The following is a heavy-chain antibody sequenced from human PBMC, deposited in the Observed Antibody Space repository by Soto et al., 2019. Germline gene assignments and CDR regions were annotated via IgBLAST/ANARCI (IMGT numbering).Heavy chain of an antibody. V-gene: IGHV2-26*01. CDR3: ARALRYELPIYYCDS. Sequence: QVTLKESGPVLVKPTETLTLTCTVSGFSLSKARMGVSWIRQPPGKALEWLAHIFWNDERSYNQSLKSRLTISRDTSKSQVGPTMTNVDPVDTGTYFCARALRYELPIYYCDSWGQGTLVTVSS. J-gene: IGHJ4*02. D-gene: IGHD1-20*01. CDR2: IFWNDER. CDR1: GFSLSKARMG.